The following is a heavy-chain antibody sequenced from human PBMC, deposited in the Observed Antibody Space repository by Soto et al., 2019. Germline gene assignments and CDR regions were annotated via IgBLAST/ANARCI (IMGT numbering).Heavy chain of an antibody. V-gene: IGHV4-30-2*01. CDR2: IFRSGNS. CDR3: DRGLGYCSTTTCSDGWLDA. Sequence: SETLSLTCTLSGDSISSGDNSWSSIRQPPGQGLEWIDYIFRSGNSFSNPSLRSRVTSYATTSTNQISLRLSTLTATDTALSYCDRGLGYCSTTTCSDGWLDAWGPGTLVTVSS. J-gene: IGHJ5*02. D-gene: IGHD2-2*01. CDR1: GDSISSGDNS.